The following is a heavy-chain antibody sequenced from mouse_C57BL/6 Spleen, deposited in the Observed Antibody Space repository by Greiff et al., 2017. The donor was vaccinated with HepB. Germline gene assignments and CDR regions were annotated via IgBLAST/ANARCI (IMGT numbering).Heavy chain of an antibody. Sequence: EVQLVESGPGLVKPSQSLSLTCSVTGYSITSGYYWNWIRQFPGNKLEWMGYISYDGSNNYNPSLKNRISITRDTSKNQFFLKLNSVTTEDTATYYCARDGGGFYAMDYWGQGTSVTVSS. CDR2: ISYDGSN. V-gene: IGHV3-6*01. CDR1: GYSITSGYY. CDR3: ARDGGGFYAMDY. J-gene: IGHJ4*01.